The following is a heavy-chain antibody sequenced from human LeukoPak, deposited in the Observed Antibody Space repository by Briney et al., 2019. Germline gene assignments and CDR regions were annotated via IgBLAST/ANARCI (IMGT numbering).Heavy chain of an antibody. CDR1: GGTFSSYA. CDR3: ARAGSSWFSHYYYYMDV. CDR2: IIPIFGTA. Sequence: GASVKVSCKASGGTFSSYAISWVRQAPGQGLEWMGGIIPIFGTANYAQKFQGRVTITADKSTSTAYMELSSLRSEDTAVYYCARAGSSWFSHYYYYMDVWGKGTTVTVSS. V-gene: IGHV1-69*06. D-gene: IGHD6-13*01. J-gene: IGHJ6*03.